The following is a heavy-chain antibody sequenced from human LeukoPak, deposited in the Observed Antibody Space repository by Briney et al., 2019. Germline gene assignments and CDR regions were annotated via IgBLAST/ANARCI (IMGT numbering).Heavy chain of an antibody. V-gene: IGHV1-18*04. CDR3: ARGAVAGPDDAFDI. J-gene: IGHJ3*02. D-gene: IGHD6-19*01. Sequence: ASVKVSCKASGYTFTGYYMHWVRQAPGQGLEWMGWISAYNGNTNYAQKLQGRVTMTTETSTSTAYMELRSLRSDDTAVYYCARGAVAGPDDAFDIWGQGTMVTVSS. CDR2: ISAYNGNT. CDR1: GYTFTGYY.